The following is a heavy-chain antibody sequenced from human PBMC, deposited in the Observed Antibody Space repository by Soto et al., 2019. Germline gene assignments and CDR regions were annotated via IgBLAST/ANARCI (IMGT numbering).Heavy chain of an antibody. V-gene: IGHV1-3*01. CDR3: ARLGQQLVTTPPQYYYYYGMDV. J-gene: IGHJ6*02. Sequence: QVQLVQSGAEVKKPGASVKVSCKASVYTFTSYAMHWVRQAPGQRLEWMGWINAGNGNTKYSQKFQGRVTITRDTSASTAYMELSSLRSEDTAVYYCARLGQQLVTTPPQYYYYYGMDVWGQGTTVTVSS. CDR1: VYTFTSYA. D-gene: IGHD6-13*01. CDR2: INAGNGNT.